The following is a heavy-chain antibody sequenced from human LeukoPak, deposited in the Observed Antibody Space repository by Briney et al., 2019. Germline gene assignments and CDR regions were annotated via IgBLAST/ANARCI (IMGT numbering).Heavy chain of an antibody. CDR1: GYTFSRHG. V-gene: IGHV3-33*01. D-gene: IGHD3-16*01. Sequence: PGRSLTLSCAASGYTFSRHGIHWVRQAPCKGLEWVAVVWYDGRNRDYADSVKGRFTISKDNSNNMVFLQMDRLRAEDTAVYYCARLWGGNGYSGGSLNLWGQGTLVTVSS. CDR2: VWYDGRNR. CDR3: ARLWGGNGYSGGSLNL. J-gene: IGHJ5*02.